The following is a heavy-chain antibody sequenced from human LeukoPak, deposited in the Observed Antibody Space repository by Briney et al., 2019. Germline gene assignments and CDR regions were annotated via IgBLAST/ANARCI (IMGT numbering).Heavy chain of an antibody. D-gene: IGHD3-22*01. Sequence: SETLSLTCTVSGGSISSYYWSWIRQPAGKGLEWIGRIHTSGSTNYNPSLKSRVTMSVDTSKNQFSLKLRSVTAVDTAVYYRARERDRDYYDSSGYYDYWGQGTLVTVSS. CDR3: ARERDRDYYDSSGYYDY. CDR2: IHTSGST. CDR1: GGSISSYY. V-gene: IGHV4-4*07. J-gene: IGHJ4*02.